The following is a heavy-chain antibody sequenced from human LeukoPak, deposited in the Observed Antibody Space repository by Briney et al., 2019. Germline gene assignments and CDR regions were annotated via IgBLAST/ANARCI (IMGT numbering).Heavy chain of an antibody. J-gene: IGHJ6*03. CDR1: VYTFTDYY. V-gene: IGHV1-69-2*01. CDR3: ATDWLNDDGYYMDV. Sequence: ASVKVSCKVSVYTFTDYYMHWVQQAPGKGLEWMGLVDPEDGETIYAEKFQGRVTITADTSTDTAYMELSSLRSEDTAVYYCATDWLNDDGYYMDVWGKGTTVTVSS. CDR2: VDPEDGET. D-gene: IGHD1-1*01.